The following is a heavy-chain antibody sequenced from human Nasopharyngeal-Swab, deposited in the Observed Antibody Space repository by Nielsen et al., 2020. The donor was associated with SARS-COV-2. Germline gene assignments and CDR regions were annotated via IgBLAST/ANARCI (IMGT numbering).Heavy chain of an antibody. CDR1: GFTVSSNY. Sequence: GGSMRLSCAASGFTVSSNYMSWVRQAPGQGLEWVSVIYSGGSTCYADSVKGRFTISRHNSKNTLYLQMNSLNAEDTAVYYCASIIQLWFAFDIWGQGTMVTVSS. CDR3: ASIIQLWFAFDI. J-gene: IGHJ3*02. D-gene: IGHD5-18*01. V-gene: IGHV3-53*04. CDR2: IYSGGST.